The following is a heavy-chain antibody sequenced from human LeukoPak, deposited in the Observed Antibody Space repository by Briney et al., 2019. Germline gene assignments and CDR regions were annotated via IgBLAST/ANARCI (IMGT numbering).Heavy chain of an antibody. CDR1: GYIFSTYW. D-gene: IGHD1-26*01. CDR3: ARHLGIPKYSGSYAYNWFDP. V-gene: IGHV5-51*01. CDR2: IYPGDSDT. Sequence: LGASLQISCKASGYIFSTYWIGWVRQMPGKGLEWMGIIYPGDSDTRYSPSFQGQVTISADKSISTAYLQWSSLKASDTAMYYCARHLGIPKYSGSYAYNWFDPWGQGTLVTVSS. J-gene: IGHJ5*02.